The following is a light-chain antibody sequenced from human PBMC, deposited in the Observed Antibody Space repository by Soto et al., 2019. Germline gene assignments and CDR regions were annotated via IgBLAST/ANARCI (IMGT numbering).Light chain of an antibody. J-gene: IGLJ1*01. V-gene: IGLV2-14*03. CDR3: NSYTSSNSYV. Sequence: QSALTQPASVSGSPGQWITISFTGTSSDVGGYNYVSWYQHHPGKGPKLIIYDVSDRPSGVSNRFSGSKSGNTASLTISGLQAEDEADYYCNSYTSSNSYVFGTGNKVTVL. CDR2: DVS. CDR1: SSDVGGYNY.